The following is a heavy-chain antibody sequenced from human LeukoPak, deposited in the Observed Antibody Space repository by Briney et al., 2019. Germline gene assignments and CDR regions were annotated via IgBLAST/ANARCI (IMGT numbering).Heavy chain of an antibody. J-gene: IGHJ4*02. V-gene: IGHV4-59*12. D-gene: IGHD3-22*01. CDR3: ARAEGSASYYDSSGYFLDY. CDR1: GGSISSYY. Sequence: PSETLSLTCTASGGSISSYYWSWIRQPPGEGLEWIGYIYYSGSTNYNPSLKSRVTISVDTSKNQFSLKLSSVTAADTAVYYCARAEGSASYYDSSGYFLDYWGQGTPVTVSS. CDR2: IYYSGST.